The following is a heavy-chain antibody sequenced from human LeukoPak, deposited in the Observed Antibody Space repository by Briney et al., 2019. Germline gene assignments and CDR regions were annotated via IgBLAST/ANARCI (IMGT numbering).Heavy chain of an antibody. CDR3: ARGYCSSISCRLLDS. CDR1: GFTFSSYW. D-gene: IGHD2-2*01. V-gene: IGHV3-74*01. CDR2: INNDGSST. Sequence: GGSLRLSCAASGFTFSSYWMHRVRQAPGKGLVWVSRINNDGSSTNYADSVKGRFTISRDNAKNTLSLQMNSLRAEDTAVYFCARGYCSSISCRLLDSWGQGTLVTVSS. J-gene: IGHJ4*02.